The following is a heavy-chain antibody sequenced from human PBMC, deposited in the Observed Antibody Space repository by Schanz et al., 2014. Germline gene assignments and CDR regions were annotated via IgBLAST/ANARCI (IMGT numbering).Heavy chain of an antibody. J-gene: IGHJ5*02. Sequence: QVHLQQWGAGLLQPSETLSLTCGVGGVSFSFYYWSWVRQPPGKGLVWIGEVHPSGTTNYNPSLSYRVTMSVDASKNQFSLKRTSVTAADTAVYYCARGQDHAKTGDLWGRGTLVTISS. V-gene: IGHV4-34*02. D-gene: IGHD2-2*01. CDR3: ARGQDHAKTGDL. CDR1: GVSFSFYY. CDR2: VHPSGTT.